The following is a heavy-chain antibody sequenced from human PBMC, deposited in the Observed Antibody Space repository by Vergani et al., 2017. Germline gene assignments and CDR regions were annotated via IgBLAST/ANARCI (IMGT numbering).Heavy chain of an antibody. CDR2: ISSSHSII. CDR1: GFTFSRYN. CDR3: ARVGSXGYEYYYCYYGMDV. J-gene: IGHJ6*02. Sequence: EVQLMESGGGLVQPGGSLRLSCAASGFTFSRYNMNWVRQAPGKGLEWVSYISSSHSIIYYADSVKGRFTISRDNAKNSLYLQMNSLRAEDTAVYYCARVGSXGYEYYYCYYGMDVWGQGTTVTVSS. D-gene: IGHD3-10*01. V-gene: IGHV3-48*01.